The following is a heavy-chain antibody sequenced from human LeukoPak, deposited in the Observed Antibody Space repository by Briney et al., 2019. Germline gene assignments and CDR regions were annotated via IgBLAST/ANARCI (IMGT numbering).Heavy chain of an antibody. CDR3: VGDTAMVPFDY. V-gene: IGHV3-53*01. Sequence: EPGGPLRLSCAASGFTVSSNYMSWVRQAPGKGLERVSVLYSGGSTYYADSVKGRFTISRDNSKNTLYLQMNSLRAEDTAVYYCVGDTAMVPFDYWGQGTLVTVSS. CDR1: GFTVSSNY. D-gene: IGHD5-18*01. CDR2: LYSGGST. J-gene: IGHJ4*02.